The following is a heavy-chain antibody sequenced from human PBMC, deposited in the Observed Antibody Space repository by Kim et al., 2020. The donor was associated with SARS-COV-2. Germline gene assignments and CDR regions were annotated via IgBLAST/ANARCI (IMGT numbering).Heavy chain of an antibody. CDR3: ASLGEEMPTNPDY. D-gene: IGHD3-16*01. CDR1: GFTFSNYW. CDR2: IKQDGTKK. V-gene: IGHV3-7*03. Sequence: GGSLRLSCAASGFTFSNYWMTWVRQAPGRGLEWVANIKQDGTKKYYGDSVKGRFTISRDNAKKSLFLQMNSLRAEDTAVYYCASLGEEMPTNPDYWGQGTLVTVSS. J-gene: IGHJ4*02.